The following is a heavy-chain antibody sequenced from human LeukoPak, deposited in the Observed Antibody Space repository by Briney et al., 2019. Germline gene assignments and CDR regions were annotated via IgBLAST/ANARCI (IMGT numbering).Heavy chain of an antibody. Sequence: SETLSLTCAVYGGSFSGYYWSWIRQPPGKGLEWIGEINHSGSTNYNPSLKSRVTISVDTSKNQFSLKLSSVTAADTAVYYCARHMRSNGVSYYFDYWGQGTLVTVSS. V-gene: IGHV4-34*01. CDR3: ARHMRSNGVSYYFDY. CDR1: GGSFSGYY. CDR2: INHSGST. J-gene: IGHJ4*02. D-gene: IGHD2-8*01.